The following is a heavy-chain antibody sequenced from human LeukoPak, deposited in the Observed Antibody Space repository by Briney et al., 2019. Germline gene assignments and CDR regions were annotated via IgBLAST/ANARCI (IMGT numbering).Heavy chain of an antibody. CDR2: ISYDGSNK. Sequence: GGSLRLSCAASGFTFSSYAMHWVRQAPGKGLEWVAVISYDGSNKYYVDSVKGRFTISRDNSKNTLYLQMNSLRAEDTAVYYCARSMDYSPDYWGQGTLVTVSS. J-gene: IGHJ4*02. V-gene: IGHV3-30-3*01. CDR3: ARSMDYSPDY. CDR1: GFTFSSYA. D-gene: IGHD2-15*01.